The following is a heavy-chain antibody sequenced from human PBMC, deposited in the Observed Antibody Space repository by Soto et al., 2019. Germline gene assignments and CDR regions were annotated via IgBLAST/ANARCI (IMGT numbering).Heavy chain of an antibody. CDR2: IYYSGST. D-gene: IGHD3-16*02. CDR1: GGSISSYY. V-gene: IGHV4-59*01. Sequence: SETLSLTCTVSGGSISSYYWSWIRQPPGKGLEWIGYIYYSGSTNYNPSLKSRVTISVDTSKNQFSLKLSSVTAADTAVYYCARAPPTPSLRLSSYWFDPWGQGTLVTVSS. CDR3: ARAPPTPSLRLSSYWFDP. J-gene: IGHJ5*02.